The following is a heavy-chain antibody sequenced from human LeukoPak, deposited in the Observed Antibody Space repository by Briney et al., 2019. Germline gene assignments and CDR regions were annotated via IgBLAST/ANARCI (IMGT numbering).Heavy chain of an antibody. CDR1: GGSISSGGYY. CDR3: ARVGSSLSASDSSGFGTFDY. D-gene: IGHD3-22*01. J-gene: IGHJ4*02. V-gene: IGHV4-31*03. Sequence: SETLSLTCTVSGGSISSGGYYWSWIRQHPVKGLEWIGYIYYSGSTYYNPSLKSRVTISVDTSKNQFSLKLSSVTAADTAVYYCARVGSSLSASDSSGFGTFDYWGQGTLVTVSS. CDR2: IYYSGST.